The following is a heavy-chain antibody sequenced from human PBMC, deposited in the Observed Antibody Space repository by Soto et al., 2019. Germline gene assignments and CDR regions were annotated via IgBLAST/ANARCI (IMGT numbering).Heavy chain of an antibody. V-gene: IGHV3-11*01. CDR1: GFTFSDYY. CDR3: ARDYGSGSYTNYYYYGMDV. CDR2: ISSSGSTI. J-gene: IGHJ6*02. D-gene: IGHD3-10*01. Sequence: GGSLRLSCAASGFTFSDYYMSWIRQAPGKGLEWVSYISSSGSTIYYADSVKGRFTISRDNAKNSLYLQMNSLRAEDTAVYYCARDYGSGSYTNYYYYGMDVWGQGTTVTVSS.